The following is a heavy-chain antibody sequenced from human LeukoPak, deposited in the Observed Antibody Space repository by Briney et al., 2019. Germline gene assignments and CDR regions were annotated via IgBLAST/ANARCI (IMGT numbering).Heavy chain of an antibody. CDR1: GVSFSGYY. Sequence: SETLSLTCAVYGVSFSGYYWGWLRQPPGKGLRWIGEINHSGSTNYNPSLKSRVTISVDTSKNQFSLKLSSVTEAVTAVYYWARGRLRVISAVQGAVDPSVQGPLVTVSS. CDR2: INHSGST. J-gene: IGHJ5*02. D-gene: IGHD6-6*01. CDR3: ARGRLRVISAVQGAVDP. V-gene: IGHV4-34*01.